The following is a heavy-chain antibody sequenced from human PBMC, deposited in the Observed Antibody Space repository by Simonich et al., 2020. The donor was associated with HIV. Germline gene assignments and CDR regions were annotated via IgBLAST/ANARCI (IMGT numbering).Heavy chain of an antibody. Sequence: QVQLVQSGAEVKKPGASVKVSCKASGYTFTGYYMHWVRQAPGQGLEWMGQINPNSGGTNYAQKFQGRVTMTRDPSISTAYMELGRLRSDDTAVYYCARAYSSGFTFDYWGQGTLVTVSS. D-gene: IGHD6-19*01. CDR2: INPNSGGT. V-gene: IGHV1-2*06. CDR1: GYTFTGYY. CDR3: ARAYSSGFTFDY. J-gene: IGHJ4*02.